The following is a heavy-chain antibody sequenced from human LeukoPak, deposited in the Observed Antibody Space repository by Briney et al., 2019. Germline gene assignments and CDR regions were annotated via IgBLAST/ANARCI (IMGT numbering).Heavy chain of an antibody. CDR3: ATITMLRGVTIDY. CDR1: RDSLSTYY. CDR2: IYYSGST. J-gene: IGHJ4*02. D-gene: IGHD3-10*01. Sequence: SETLSLTCTVSRDSLSTYYWSWIRQPPGKGLEWIGYIYYSGSTNYNPSLKSRVTISVDTSKNQFSLKLSSVTAADTAVYYCATITMLRGVTIDYWGQGTLVTVSA. V-gene: IGHV4-59*08.